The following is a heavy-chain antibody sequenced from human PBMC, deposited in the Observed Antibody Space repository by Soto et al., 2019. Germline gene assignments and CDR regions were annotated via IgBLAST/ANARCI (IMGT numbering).Heavy chain of an antibody. CDR3: AREDDGGDRDYYGLDV. D-gene: IGHD2-21*02. V-gene: IGHV4-30-4*08. Sequence: QVQLQQSGPGLVEPSQTLSLTCAVSGGSISSEYFHWTWIRQSPGKGLEWIGYIHYTGSIMYNPSFNSRLTMAVDTTKNHFSLQLTSVTAAATSVYFCAREDDGGDRDYYGLDVWGQGTTVTVSS. J-gene: IGHJ6*02. CDR2: IHYTGSI. CDR1: GGSISSEYFH.